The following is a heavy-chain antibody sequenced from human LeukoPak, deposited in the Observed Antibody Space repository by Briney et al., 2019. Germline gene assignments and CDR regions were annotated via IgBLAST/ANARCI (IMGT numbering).Heavy chain of an antibody. CDR1: GFTFSSYW. Sequence: QPGGSLRLSCAASGFTFSSYWMSWVRQAPGKGLEWVANIKQDGSEKYYVDSVKGRFTISRDNAKNSLYLQMNSLRAEDTAVYHCARFTMIVVVYDAFDTWGQGTMVTVSS. D-gene: IGHD3-22*01. CDR3: ARFTMIVVVYDAFDT. J-gene: IGHJ3*02. V-gene: IGHV3-7*01. CDR2: IKQDGSEK.